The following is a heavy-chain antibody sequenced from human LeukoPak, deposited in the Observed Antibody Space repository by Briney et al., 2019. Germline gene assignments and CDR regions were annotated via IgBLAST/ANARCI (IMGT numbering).Heavy chain of an antibody. V-gene: IGHV1-18*01. CDR3: ARGSRLSYDILTGYHH. CDR2: ISAYNGNT. J-gene: IGHJ4*02. CDR1: GYTFTSYG. Sequence: ASVKVSFKASGYTFTSYGISWVRQAPGQGLEWMGWISAYNGNTNYAQKLQGRVTMTTDTSTSTAYMELRSLRSDDTAVYYCARGSRLSYDILTGYHHWGQGTLVTVSS. D-gene: IGHD3-9*01.